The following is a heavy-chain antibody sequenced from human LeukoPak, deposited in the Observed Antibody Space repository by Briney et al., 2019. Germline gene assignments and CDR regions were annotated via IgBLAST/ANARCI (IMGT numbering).Heavy chain of an antibody. CDR2: LYYSGSN. Sequence: PSDTLSPTHTLSSGSISRSYWSWIRQPPGKGLGWLGYLYYSGSNNSNPAIRSRVIISVDTSKNQFSLKLSSVTAADTAVYYCARGKTYDDISKDAFDIWGQGTMVTVSS. D-gene: IGHD3-22*01. V-gene: IGHV4-59*07. CDR3: ARGKTYDDISKDAFDI. J-gene: IGHJ3*02. CDR1: SGSISRSY.